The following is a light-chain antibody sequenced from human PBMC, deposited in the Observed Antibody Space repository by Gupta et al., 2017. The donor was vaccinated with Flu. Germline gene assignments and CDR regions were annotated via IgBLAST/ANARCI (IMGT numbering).Light chain of an antibody. V-gene: IGKV1-39*01. Sequence: LQKTPSLSSLSSSVGDRVTITCRASQSISRYLNWYQQKPGKAPKVLIYAASSLQSGVPSRFSGSGSGTDFTLTISSTQPEDFATYYCQQSYTTPWTFGQGTKVEIK. CDR1: QSISRY. CDR3: QQSYTTPWT. CDR2: AAS. J-gene: IGKJ1*01.